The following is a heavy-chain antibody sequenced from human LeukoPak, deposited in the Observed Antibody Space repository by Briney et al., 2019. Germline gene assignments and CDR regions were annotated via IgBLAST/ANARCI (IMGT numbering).Heavy chain of an antibody. Sequence: GRSLRLSCAASGFTFSSYAMHWVRQAPGKGLEWVAVISYDGSNKYYADSVKGRFTISRDNSKNTLYLQMNSLRAEDTAVYYCARDPPRWLQLSGTDYWGQGTLVTVSS. CDR3: ARDPPRWLQLSGTDY. J-gene: IGHJ4*02. D-gene: IGHD5-24*01. V-gene: IGHV3-30*04. CDR1: GFTFSSYA. CDR2: ISYDGSNK.